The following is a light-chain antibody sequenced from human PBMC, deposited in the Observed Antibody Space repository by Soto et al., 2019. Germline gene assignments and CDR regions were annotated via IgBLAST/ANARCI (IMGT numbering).Light chain of an antibody. CDR2: GVF. Sequence: EVVMTQSPATLSVSPGERATLSCRASQGLNRNLAWYQHKPGQAPRLLIYGVFTRAAGVPGRFSGGLSGTEFTLTINSLQSEDFAVYYCHQYNNWPRTFGQGTKVDIK. V-gene: IGKV3-15*01. CDR3: HQYNNWPRT. J-gene: IGKJ1*01. CDR1: QGLNRN.